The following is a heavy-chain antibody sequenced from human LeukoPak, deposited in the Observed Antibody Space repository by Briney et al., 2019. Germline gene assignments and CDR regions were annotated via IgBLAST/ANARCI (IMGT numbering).Heavy chain of an antibody. J-gene: IGHJ6*02. CDR3: ARSRSVSNYKGMDV. V-gene: IGHV3-21*01. D-gene: IGHD5/OR15-5a*01. Sequence: GGSLRLSSAASGFTFSDYSMSWVRQAPGKGLEWVSSISSSSEYIYYADSVKGRFTISRDNARNSLYLQMNSLRAEDTAVYYCARSRSVSNYKGMDVWGQGTTVTVSS. CDR2: ISSSSEYI. CDR1: GFTFSDYS.